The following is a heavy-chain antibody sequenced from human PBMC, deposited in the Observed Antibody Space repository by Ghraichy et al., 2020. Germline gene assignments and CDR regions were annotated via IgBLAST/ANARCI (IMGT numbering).Heavy chain of an antibody. CDR3: ARIWVTTGPVDY. CDR1: GFTFSSYW. D-gene: IGHD4-17*01. Sequence: GGSLRLSCAASGFTFSSYWMHWVRQAPGKGLVWVSRINSDGSSTSYADSVKGRFTISRDNAKNTLYLQMNSLRAEDTAVYYCARIWVTTGPVDYWGQGTLVTVSS. J-gene: IGHJ4*02. CDR2: INSDGSST. V-gene: IGHV3-74*01.